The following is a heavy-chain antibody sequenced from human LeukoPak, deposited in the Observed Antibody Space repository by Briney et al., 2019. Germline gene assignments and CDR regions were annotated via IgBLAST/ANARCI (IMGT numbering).Heavy chain of an antibody. J-gene: IGHJ4*02. CDR1: GYSISSGYY. Sequence: SETLSLTCTVSGYSISSGYYWGWIRQPPGKGLEWIGSIYHSGSTYYDPSLKSRVTISVDTSKNQFSLKLSSVTAADTAVYYCARERSSGHFDYWGQGTLVTVSS. V-gene: IGHV4-38-2*02. CDR2: IYHSGST. CDR3: ARERSSGHFDY. D-gene: IGHD3-22*01.